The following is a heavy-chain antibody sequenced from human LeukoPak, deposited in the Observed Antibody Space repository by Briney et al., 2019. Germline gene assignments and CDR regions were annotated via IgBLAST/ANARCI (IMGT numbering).Heavy chain of an antibody. V-gene: IGHV1-2*02. Sequence: ASVKVSCKASGYTFTGYYMHWVRQAPGQGLEWMGWINPNSGGTNYAQKFQGRVTMTRDTSISTAYMELSRLRSDDTAVYYCARDWGVTDIVVVVAATRPPDYWGQGTLVTVSS. J-gene: IGHJ4*02. CDR2: INPNSGGT. CDR1: GYTFTGYY. CDR3: ARDWGVTDIVVVVAATRPPDY. D-gene: IGHD2-15*01.